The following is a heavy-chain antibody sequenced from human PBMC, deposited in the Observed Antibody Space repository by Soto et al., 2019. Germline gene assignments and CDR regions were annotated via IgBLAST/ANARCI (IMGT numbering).Heavy chain of an antibody. V-gene: IGHV4-31*03. D-gene: IGHD4-17*01. Sequence: QVHLQESGPGLVKPSQTLSLTCTVSGGSISSGAYYWSWIRQHPGKGLEWIGYIYYSGNTYYNPSLKSRGTIPVDTPKNQFPLKLISVTAADTALYYGARSVTVLSPSPYFDYWGQGTLVTVSS. J-gene: IGHJ4*02. CDR3: ARSVTVLSPSPYFDY. CDR1: GGSISSGAYY. CDR2: IYYSGNT.